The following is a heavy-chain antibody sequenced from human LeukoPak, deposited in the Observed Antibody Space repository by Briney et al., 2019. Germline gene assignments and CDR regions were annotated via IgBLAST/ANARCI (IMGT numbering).Heavy chain of an antibody. CDR1: GGSFSGYY. J-gene: IGHJ4*02. D-gene: IGHD6-19*01. CDR2: INHSGST. V-gene: IGHV4-34*01. CDR3: ARGPGYSSGWYLAGFFYDY. Sequence: SETLSLTCAVYGGSFSGYYWSWIRQPPGKGLEWIGEINHSGSTNYNPSLKSRVTISVDPSKNQFSLKLSSVTAADTAVYYCARGPGYSSGWYLAGFFYDYWGQGTLVTVSS.